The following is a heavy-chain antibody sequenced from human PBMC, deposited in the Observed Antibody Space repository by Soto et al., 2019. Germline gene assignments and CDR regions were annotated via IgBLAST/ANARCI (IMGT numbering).Heavy chain of an antibody. CDR3: VAAYYAILAGRFAFDM. Sequence: SETLSLTCTVSGVYIISGGYYWIWIRQHPGKGLEWSGYIYDSGSTNYNPSLKRRVTMSMDTSKTQFSLNLSSVTAAETAVYFCVAAYYAILAGRFAFDMWGNGTMVTVSS. CDR1: GVYIISGGYY. J-gene: IGHJ3*02. CDR2: IYDSGST. D-gene: IGHD3-9*01. V-gene: IGHV4-61*08.